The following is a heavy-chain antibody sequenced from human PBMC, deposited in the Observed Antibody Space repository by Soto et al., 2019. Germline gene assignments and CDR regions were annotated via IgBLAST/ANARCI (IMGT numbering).Heavy chain of an antibody. D-gene: IGHD5-12*01. CDR2: IIPIFGTV. V-gene: IGHV1-69*12. J-gene: IGHJ2*01. Sequence: QVQLVQSGAEVKKPGSSVKVSCKASVGTFSNYPISWVRQAPGQGLEWMGGIIPIFGTVNYAQKFQGRVTITADESTSTAYMELSSLSAEDTAVYYCARGNHRWLQLWYFDLWGRGTLVTVSS. CDR1: VGTFSNYP. CDR3: ARGNHRWLQLWYFDL.